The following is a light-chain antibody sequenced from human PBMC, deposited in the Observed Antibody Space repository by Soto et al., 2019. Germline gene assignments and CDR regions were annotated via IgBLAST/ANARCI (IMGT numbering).Light chain of an antibody. CDR2: AAS. Sequence: EIPMRQSPSSLCAYVGHRVTITCRASQSISSDLNWYQQKPGKAPKLLIYAASSLQSGVPSRFSGSGSGTDFTLTISCLQSEDFATYYCQQYYSFPITFGHGTRLEIK. V-gene: IGKV1-39*01. J-gene: IGKJ5*01. CDR1: QSISSD. CDR3: QQYYSFPIT.